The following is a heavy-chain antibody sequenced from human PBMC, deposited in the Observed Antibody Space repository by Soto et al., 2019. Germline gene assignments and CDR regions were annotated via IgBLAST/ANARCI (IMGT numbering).Heavy chain of an antibody. CDR1: GDYTSTYS. V-gene: IGHV4-4*07. D-gene: IGHD5-18*01. CDR2: IYTTGSS. CDR3: AGAAYNYGPFDS. J-gene: IGHJ4*02. Sequence: QVQLQESGPGLVKPSENLSLTCTFSGDYTSTYSWNWIRQPAGKGLEWIGRIYTTGSSNYNPSLESRIAISVDTSKNQFFLKLSSVTAADPAVYYCAGAAYNYGPFDSWGQGTLVTVSS.